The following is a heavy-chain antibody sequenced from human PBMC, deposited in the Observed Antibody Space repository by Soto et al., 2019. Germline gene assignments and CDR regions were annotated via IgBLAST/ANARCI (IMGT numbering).Heavy chain of an antibody. CDR3: ARESGSMTYYYDRSSLGYFDY. Sequence: GASVKVSCKASGYTFTSYGISWVRQAPGQGLEWMGWISAYNGNTNYAQKLQGRVTMTTDTSTSTAYMELRSLRSDDTAVYYCARESGSMTYYYDRSSLGYFDYRGQRTLGTGSS. J-gene: IGHJ4*02. V-gene: IGHV1-18*01. CDR1: GYTFTSYG. CDR2: ISAYNGNT. D-gene: IGHD3-22*01.